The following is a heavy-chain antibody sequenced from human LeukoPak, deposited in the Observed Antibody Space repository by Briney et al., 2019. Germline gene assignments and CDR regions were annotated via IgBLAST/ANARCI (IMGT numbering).Heavy chain of an antibody. Sequence: PGGSLRLSCAASGFTFSSYWMSWVRQAPGKGLEWVANIKQDGSEKYYVDSVKGRFTISRDNAKNSLYLQMNSLRAEDTAVYYCARDGRGGSGSYSKYWGQGTLVTVSS. CDR1: GFTFSSYW. D-gene: IGHD3-10*01. CDR2: IKQDGSEK. J-gene: IGHJ4*02. CDR3: ARDGRGGSGSYSKY. V-gene: IGHV3-7*01.